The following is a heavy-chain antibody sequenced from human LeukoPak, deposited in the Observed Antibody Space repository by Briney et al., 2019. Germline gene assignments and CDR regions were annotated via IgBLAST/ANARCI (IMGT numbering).Heavy chain of an antibody. CDR1: GFTFSSYA. CDR2: ISGSGDST. CDR3: AISGGYWAWAH. D-gene: IGHD1-26*01. Sequence: GGSLRLSCAASGFTFSSYAMSWVRQAPGKGLEWGSGISGSGDSTYYADSVKGRFTISRDNSKNTFYLQMNSLRADDTAVYYCAISGGYWAWAHWGQGTPVTVSS. J-gene: IGHJ4*02. V-gene: IGHV3-23*01.